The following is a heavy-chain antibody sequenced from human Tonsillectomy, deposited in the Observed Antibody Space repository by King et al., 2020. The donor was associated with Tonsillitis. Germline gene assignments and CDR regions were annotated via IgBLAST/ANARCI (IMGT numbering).Heavy chain of an antibody. CDR2: IYPDDSDT. CDR1: GYSFTSYW. J-gene: IGHJ5*02. CDR3: ARAGQLGRSWFDP. V-gene: IGHV5-51*01. Sequence: GQLVQSGAEVKKPGESLKISCEGSGYSFTSYWIGWVRQMPGKGLEWVGIIYPDDSDTRYSPSFQGQVTISADKSISTVYLQWSSLKASDTAMYYCARAGQLGRSWFDPWGQGTLVTVSS. D-gene: IGHD6-6*01.